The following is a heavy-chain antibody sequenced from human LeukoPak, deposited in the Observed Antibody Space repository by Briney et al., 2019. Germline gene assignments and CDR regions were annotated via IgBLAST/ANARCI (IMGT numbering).Heavy chain of an antibody. V-gene: IGHV3-30*02. J-gene: IGHJ4*02. CDR3: ARDVDDFSLDY. Sequence: GGSLRLSCAASGFSFSGYGMHWVRQAPGKGLEWVAFIRYDGSNEYYADSVKGRFTISRDKSKNSLYLQMSSLRAEDTAVYYCARDVDDFSLDYWGQGTLVTVSS. CDR2: IRYDGSNE. CDR1: GFSFSGYG. D-gene: IGHD3/OR15-3a*01.